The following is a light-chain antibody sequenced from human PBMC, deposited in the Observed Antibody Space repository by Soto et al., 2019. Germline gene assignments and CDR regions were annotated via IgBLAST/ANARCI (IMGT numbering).Light chain of an antibody. V-gene: IGKV3-20*01. Sequence: EIVLTQSPGTLSLSPGERATLSCRASQSVSKTYLAWYQQKPGQAPRLLMFGVSSRATGIPDRFSGSGSGTDFTLTISRLVPGDFAVYFCQQYGTLPWTFGQGTKVEIK. CDR1: QSVSKTY. CDR2: GVS. CDR3: QQYGTLPWT. J-gene: IGKJ1*01.